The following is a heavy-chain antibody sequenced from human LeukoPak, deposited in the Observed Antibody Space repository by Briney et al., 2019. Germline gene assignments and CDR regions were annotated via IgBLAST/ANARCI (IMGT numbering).Heavy chain of an antibody. D-gene: IGHD6-19*01. Sequence: PSETLSLTCTVSGGSISSGSYYWSWIRQPPGKGLEWIGYIYYSGSTNYNPSLKSRVTISVDTSKNQFSLKLSSVTAADTAVYYCARVRMLYSSGWYPNFDYWGQGTLVTVSS. V-gene: IGHV4-61*01. CDR2: IYYSGST. CDR1: GGSISSGSYY. CDR3: ARVRMLYSSGWYPNFDY. J-gene: IGHJ4*02.